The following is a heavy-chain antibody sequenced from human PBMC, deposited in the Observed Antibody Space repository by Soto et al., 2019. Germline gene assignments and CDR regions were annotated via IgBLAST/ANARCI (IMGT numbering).Heavy chain of an antibody. D-gene: IGHD1-26*01. J-gene: IGHJ5*02. Sequence: QMQLVQSGPEVKKPGTSVKVSCKASGFTFTSSAMQWVRQARGQRLEWIGWIVVGSGNTNYAQKFQERVTITRDMSTSTASMELSSLRSEDTAVYYCAAARVGATPGEVFDPWGQGTLVTVSS. CDR1: GFTFTSSA. V-gene: IGHV1-58*02. CDR3: AAARVGATPGEVFDP. CDR2: IVVGSGNT.